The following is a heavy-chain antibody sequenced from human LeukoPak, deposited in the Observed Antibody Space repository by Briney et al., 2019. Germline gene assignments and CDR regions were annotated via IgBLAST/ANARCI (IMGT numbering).Heavy chain of an antibody. V-gene: IGHV3-74*01. CDR1: GFTFSSYW. CDR2: IHSDGSST. CDR3: ARSGWPYYFDY. J-gene: IGHJ4*02. Sequence: PGGSLRLSCAVSGFTFSSYWMHWVRQAPGKGLVWVSRIHSDGSSTSYADSVRGRFTISRDDAKSTLYLQMNSLRAEDTAVYYCARSGWPYYFDYWGQGTLVTVSS. D-gene: IGHD3-22*01.